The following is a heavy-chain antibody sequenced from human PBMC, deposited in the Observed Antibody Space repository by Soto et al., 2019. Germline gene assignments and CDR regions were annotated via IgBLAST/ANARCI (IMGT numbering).Heavy chain of an antibody. D-gene: IGHD3-10*01. V-gene: IGHV4-59*08. J-gene: IGHJ6*02. Sequence: QVQLQESGPGRVKPSETLSLSCTVSGGSISSYYWSWFRQSPGKRMEWIGYVHHSWGSSYNPSLQSRVAISLDTSKSQFSLKVTSVTATDTAVYYCARQGFVPLHGLVDVWGQGTTVTVSS. CDR1: GGSISSYY. CDR3: ARQGFVPLHGLVDV. CDR2: VHHSWGS.